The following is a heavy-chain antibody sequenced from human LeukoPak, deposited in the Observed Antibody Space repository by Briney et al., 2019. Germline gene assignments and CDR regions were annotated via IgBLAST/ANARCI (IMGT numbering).Heavy chain of an antibody. CDR1: GGSISSSSYY. Sequence: SETLSLTCTVSGGSISSSSYYWGWIRQPPGKGLEWIGSIYYSGSTYYNPSLKSRVTISVDTSKNQFSLKLSSVTAADTAVYYCARQGFNYYDSSGYYYGGGSYFDYWGQGTLVTVSS. J-gene: IGHJ4*02. D-gene: IGHD3-22*01. CDR2: IYYSGST. CDR3: ARQGFNYYDSSGYYYGGGSYFDY. V-gene: IGHV4-39*01.